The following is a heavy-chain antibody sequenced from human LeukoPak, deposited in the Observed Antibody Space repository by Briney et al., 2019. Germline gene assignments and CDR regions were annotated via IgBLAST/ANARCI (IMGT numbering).Heavy chain of an antibody. D-gene: IGHD6-13*01. V-gene: IGHV3-30*03. Sequence: GGSLRLSCAASGFTFSSYSMNWVRQAPGKGLEWVAVISYDGNYKYYADSVKGRFTISRDNAKNSLSLQMNGLRAEDTAVYYCARVAEAAAFDFWGQGTLVTVSS. CDR3: ARVAEAAAFDF. J-gene: IGHJ4*02. CDR1: GFTFSSYS. CDR2: ISYDGNYK.